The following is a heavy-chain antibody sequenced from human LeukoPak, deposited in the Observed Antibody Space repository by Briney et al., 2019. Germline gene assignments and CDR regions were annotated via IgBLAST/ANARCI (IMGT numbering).Heavy chain of an antibody. Sequence: GGSLRLSCAASGFTFSNYWMSWVRQAPGKGLEWVANIKEDGSEKYYVDSVKGRFTISRDNAKNSLYLQMNSLRAEDTAVYYCARGYGSTVDYWGQGTLVTVSS. CDR2: IKEDGSEK. CDR1: GFTFSNYW. V-gene: IGHV3-7*02. J-gene: IGHJ4*02. CDR3: ARGYGSTVDY. D-gene: IGHD4-23*01.